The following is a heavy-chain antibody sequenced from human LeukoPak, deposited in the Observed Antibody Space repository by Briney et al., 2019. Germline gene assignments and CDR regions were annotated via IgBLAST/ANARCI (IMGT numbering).Heavy chain of an antibody. V-gene: IGHV4-61*09. J-gene: IGHJ3*01. CDR3: ARSLAYAYCGGDCQGAFDV. CDR1: GGSISSGSSS. Sequence: PSETLSLTCTVSGGSISSGSSSWNWIRQPAGKGLEWIGHIYTSGSTNYNPSLKSRVTISVDTSKNQFSLKLSSVTAADTAVYYCARSLAYAYCGGDCQGAFDVWGQGTMVTVSS. D-gene: IGHD2-21*02. CDR2: IYTSGST.